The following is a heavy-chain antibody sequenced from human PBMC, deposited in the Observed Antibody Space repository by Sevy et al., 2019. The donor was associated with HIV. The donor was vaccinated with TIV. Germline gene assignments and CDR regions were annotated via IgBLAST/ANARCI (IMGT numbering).Heavy chain of an antibody. CDR1: GFTFGNYA. V-gene: IGHV3-23*01. CDR2: ISGTGGTT. Sequence: GGSLRLSCAASGFTFGNYAMTWVRQAAGKGLEWVSSISGTGGTTYYADSLKGRFTISRDNSKNTLYIQMNSLRAEDTAVYYCAKDRIEGARKLDYWGQGTLVTVSS. D-gene: IGHD1-26*01. CDR3: AKDRIEGARKLDY. J-gene: IGHJ4*02.